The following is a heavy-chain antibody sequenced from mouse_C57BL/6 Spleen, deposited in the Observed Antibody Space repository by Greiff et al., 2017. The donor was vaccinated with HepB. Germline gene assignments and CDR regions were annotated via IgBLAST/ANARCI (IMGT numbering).Heavy chain of an antibody. CDR2: IWSDGST. D-gene: IGHD2-4*01. Sequence: VQGVESGPGLVAPSQSLSITCTVSGFSLTSYGVHWVRQPPGKGLEWLVVIWSDGSTTYNSALKSRLSISKDNSKSQVFLKMNSLQTDDTAMYYCARTLYDYDGSAMDYWGQGTSVTVSS. J-gene: IGHJ4*01. V-gene: IGHV2-6*03. CDR3: ARTLYDYDGSAMDY. CDR1: GFSLTSYG.